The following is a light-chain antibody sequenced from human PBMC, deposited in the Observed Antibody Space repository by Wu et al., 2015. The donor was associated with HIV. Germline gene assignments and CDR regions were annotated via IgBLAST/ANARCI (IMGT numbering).Light chain of an antibody. V-gene: IGKV3-20*01. CDR3: QQYGSSPYT. Sequence: IVLTQSPGTLSLSPGERATLSCRASQSVSSSYVAWYQQKPGQAPRLFIYGASSRAAGIPDRFRGSGSGTDFTLTISRLEPEDSAVXYCQQYGSSPYTFGQGPSWRSN. CDR1: QSVSSSY. J-gene: IGKJ2*01. CDR2: GAS.